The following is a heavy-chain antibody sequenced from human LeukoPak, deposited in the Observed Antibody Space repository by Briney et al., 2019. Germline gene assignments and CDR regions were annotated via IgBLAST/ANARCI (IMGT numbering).Heavy chain of an antibody. Sequence: ASVKVSCKASGYTLTVYYIHWVRQAPGQGLEWMGRINPNSGDTNFAQKFQGRVAMTRDTSIGTAYMDLSGLRPDDTAVYYCAREGSGYTYGWGSYFDYWGHGILVTVSS. CDR1: GYTLTVYY. CDR2: INPNSGDT. V-gene: IGHV1-2*06. CDR3: AREGSGYTYGWGSYFDY. J-gene: IGHJ4*01. D-gene: IGHD5-18*01.